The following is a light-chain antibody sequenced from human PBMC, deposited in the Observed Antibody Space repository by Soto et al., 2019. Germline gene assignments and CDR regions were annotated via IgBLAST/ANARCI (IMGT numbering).Light chain of an antibody. Sequence: EVVLTQAPGTPSLSPGERATLSCRASQSVSSSYFASYQHKPGLAPRLLIYGASSRATVIPARFSGSGSGTDFTLTISTLGHEGFAVYYCQQYGSPITFGQGTRLESK. J-gene: IGKJ5*01. CDR1: QSVSSSY. CDR2: GAS. V-gene: IGKV3-20*01. CDR3: QQYGSPIT.